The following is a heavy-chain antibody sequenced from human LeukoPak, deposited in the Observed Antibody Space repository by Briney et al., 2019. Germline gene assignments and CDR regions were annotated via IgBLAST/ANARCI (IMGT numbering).Heavy chain of an antibody. D-gene: IGHD5-12*01. Sequence: SETLSLTCTVSGGSISSGDYYWSWIRQPPGKGLEWIGYIYYSGSTYYNPSLKSRVTISVDTAKNQFSLKLSSVTAADTAVYYCARGHSGYDRELYDYYYGMDVWGQGTTVTVSS. J-gene: IGHJ6*02. V-gene: IGHV4-30-4*01. CDR2: IYYSGST. CDR1: GGSISSGDYY. CDR3: ARGHSGYDRELYDYYYGMDV.